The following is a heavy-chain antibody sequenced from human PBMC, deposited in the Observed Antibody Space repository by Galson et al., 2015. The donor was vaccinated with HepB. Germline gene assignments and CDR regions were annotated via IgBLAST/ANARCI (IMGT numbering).Heavy chain of an antibody. J-gene: IGHJ4*02. D-gene: IGHD5-12*01. CDR1: GFTFDDYG. V-gene: IGHV3-20*04. CDR3: ARAGGGGGYSGYDLGY. CDR2: INWNGGST. Sequence: SLRLSCAASGFTFDDYGMSWVRRAPGKGLEWVSGINWNGGSTGYADSVKGRFTISRDNAKNSLYLQMNSLRAEDTALYYCARAGGGGGYSGYDLGYWGQGTLVTVSS.